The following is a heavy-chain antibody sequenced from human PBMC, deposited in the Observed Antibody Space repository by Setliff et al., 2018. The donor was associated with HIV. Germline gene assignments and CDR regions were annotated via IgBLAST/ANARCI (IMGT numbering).Heavy chain of an antibody. J-gene: IGHJ6*03. V-gene: IGHV4-34*01. CDR2: INHSGDT. Sequence: SETLSLTCAVYGASFSDYYWTWIRQSPGKGLEWIGEINHSGDTNYNPSLKSRVTLSVDLSKNQFSLKMSSVTAADTAVYYCARDYYDDSYYSPGIYYYYYMDVWGKGTTVTVSS. CDR1: GASFSDYY. D-gene: IGHD3-10*01. CDR3: ARDYYDDSYYSPGIYYYYYMDV.